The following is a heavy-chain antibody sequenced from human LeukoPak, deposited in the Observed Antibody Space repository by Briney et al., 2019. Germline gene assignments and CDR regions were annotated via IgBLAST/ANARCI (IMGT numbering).Heavy chain of an antibody. CDR1: GGTFSSYA. V-gene: IGHV1-69*04. CDR3: TRVPSTVFNWFDP. Sequence: GASVKVSCKASGGTFSSYAISWVRQAPGQGLEWMGRIIPILGIANYAQKFQGRVTITADKSTSTAYMELRSLRSDDTAVYYCTRVPSTVFNWFDPWGQGTLVTVSS. J-gene: IGHJ5*02. CDR2: IIPILGIA. D-gene: IGHD4-17*01.